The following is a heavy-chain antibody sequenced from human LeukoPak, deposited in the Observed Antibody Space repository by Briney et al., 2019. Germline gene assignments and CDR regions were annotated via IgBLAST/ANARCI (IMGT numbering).Heavy chain of an antibody. CDR2: ISGSGGST. D-gene: IGHD3-3*01. CDR1: GFTFSSYA. V-gene: IGHV3-23*01. J-gene: IGHJ5*02. Sequence: GGSLRLSCAASGFTFSSYAMSWVRQAPGKGLEWVSAISGSGGSTYYADSVKGRFTISRDNSKNTLYLQMNSLRAEDTAVYYCAKSPYYDFQGGWFDPWGQGTLVTVSS. CDR3: AKSPYYDFQGGWFDP.